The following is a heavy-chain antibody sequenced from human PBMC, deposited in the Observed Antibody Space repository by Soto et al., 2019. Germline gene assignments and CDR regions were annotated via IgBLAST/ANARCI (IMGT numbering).Heavy chain of an antibody. D-gene: IGHD1-26*01. CDR1: GYTLTELS. J-gene: IGHJ3*02. Sequence: ASVKVSCKVSGYTLTELSMHWVRQAPGKGLEWMGGFDPEDGETIYAQKFQGRVTMTEDTSTDTAYMELSSLRSEDTAVYYCATPPHRVGATDDAFDIWGQGTMVPSPQ. CDR2: FDPEDGET. CDR3: ATPPHRVGATDDAFDI. V-gene: IGHV1-24*01.